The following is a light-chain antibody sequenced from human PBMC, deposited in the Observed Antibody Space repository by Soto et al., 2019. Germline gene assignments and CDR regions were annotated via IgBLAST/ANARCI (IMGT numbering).Light chain of an antibody. Sequence: QSALTQPASVSGSPGQSITISCSGTSSDVGGYNYVSWYQQNPGKAPKLMIYDVTNRPSGVSNRFSGSKSGNTASLTISGLQADDEADYYCSSYTSTSSYVVFGGGTKLTVL. CDR3: SSYTSTSSYVV. V-gene: IGLV2-14*01. CDR2: DVT. J-gene: IGLJ2*01. CDR1: SSDVGGYNY.